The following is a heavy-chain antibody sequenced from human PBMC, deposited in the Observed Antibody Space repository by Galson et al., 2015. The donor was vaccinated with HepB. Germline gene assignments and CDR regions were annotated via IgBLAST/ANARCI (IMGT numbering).Heavy chain of an antibody. D-gene: IGHD1-7*01. CDR2: IYSSGRI. CDR1: GGSITSGYYY. Sequence: TLSLTCTVSGGSITSGYYYWNWIRQPAGKGLQWIGRIYSSGRINYNPSLKSRVTMSIDRSKNQFSLRLTSVTAADTAVYYCARGGGRNWKYVGELDSWGQGTLVAVSS. V-gene: IGHV4-61*02. CDR3: ARGGGRNWKYVGELDS. J-gene: IGHJ4*02.